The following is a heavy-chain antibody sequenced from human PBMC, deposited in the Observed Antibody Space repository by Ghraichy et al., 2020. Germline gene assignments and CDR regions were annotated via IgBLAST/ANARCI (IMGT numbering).Heavy chain of an antibody. Sequence: GGSLRLSCATSGFTFDNYNMNWVRQVPGKGLEWVAAINYDGGSAFYADSVKGRFTISRDNAKNSVYLQLESLRAEDTAIYYCGRDGLYYYYGLDVWGRGTKATASS. CDR2: INYDGGSA. J-gene: IGHJ6*02. V-gene: IGHV3-20*04. CDR1: GFTFDNYN. D-gene: IGHD3-10*01. CDR3: GRDGLYYYYGLDV.